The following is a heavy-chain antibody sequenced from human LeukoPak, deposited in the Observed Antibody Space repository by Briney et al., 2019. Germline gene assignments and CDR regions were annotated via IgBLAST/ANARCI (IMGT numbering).Heavy chain of an antibody. D-gene: IGHD1-26*01. J-gene: IGHJ4*02. Sequence: GGSLRLSCAASGFTFSSHWMHWVRQTPGKGLVWVSRIKSDGSSVDYADSVKGRVTISRDNAKNTLYLQMNSLRAEDMAVYYCVRDGVGAPPFDYWGQGALVTVSS. V-gene: IGHV3-74*01. CDR3: VRDGVGAPPFDY. CDR1: GFTFSSHW. CDR2: IKSDGSSV.